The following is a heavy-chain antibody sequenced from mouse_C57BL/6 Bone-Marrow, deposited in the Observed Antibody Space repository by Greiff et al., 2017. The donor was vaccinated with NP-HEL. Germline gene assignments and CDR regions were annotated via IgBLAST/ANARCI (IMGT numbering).Heavy chain of an antibody. CDR3: ARHSGPYYAMDY. CDR1: GFTFSSYG. Sequence: EVQRVESGGDLVKPGGSLKLSCAASGFTFSSYGMSWVRQTPDKRLEWVATISSGGSYTYYPDSVKGRFTISRDNAKNTLYLQMSSLKSEDTAMYYGARHSGPYYAMDYWGQGTSVTVSS. V-gene: IGHV5-6*01. CDR2: ISSGGSYT. J-gene: IGHJ4*01.